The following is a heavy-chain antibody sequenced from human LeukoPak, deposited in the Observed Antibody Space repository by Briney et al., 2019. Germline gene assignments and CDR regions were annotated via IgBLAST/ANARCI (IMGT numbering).Heavy chain of an antibody. D-gene: IGHD4-17*01. CDR1: GYTFTSYY. CDR2: INPSGGST. V-gene: IGHV1-46*01. Sequence: ASVKVSCKASGYTFTSYYMHWARQAPGQGLEWMGIINPSGGSTSYAQKFQGRVTMTRDTSTSTVYMELSSLRSEDTAVYYCARAFTVTQLFDYWGQGTLVTVSS. J-gene: IGHJ4*02. CDR3: ARAFTVTQLFDY.